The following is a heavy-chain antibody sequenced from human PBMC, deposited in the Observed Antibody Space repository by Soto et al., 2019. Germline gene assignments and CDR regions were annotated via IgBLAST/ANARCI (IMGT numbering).Heavy chain of an antibody. D-gene: IGHD2-21*02. CDR2: ISYDGSNK. J-gene: IGHJ4*02. V-gene: IGHV3-30*18. Sequence: QVQLVESGGGVVQPGRSLRLSCAASEFTFSSYGMHWVRQAPGKGLEWVAVISYDGSNKYYADSVKGRFTISRDNSKNTLYLQMNSLRAEDTAVYYCAKDWAIDVVVTAPYFDYWGQGTLVTVSS. CDR3: AKDWAIDVVVTAPYFDY. CDR1: EFTFSSYG.